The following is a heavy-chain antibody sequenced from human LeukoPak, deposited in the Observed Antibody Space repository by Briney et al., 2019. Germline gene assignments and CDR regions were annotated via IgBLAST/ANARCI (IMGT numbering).Heavy chain of an antibody. CDR1: GVSISSSNSY. V-gene: IGHV4-39*07. Sequence: SETLSLTCTVSGVSISSSNSYWGWIRQPPGKGLEWIGSIYYSGNTYYNASLKSQVSISIDTSKNQFSLKLSSVTAADTAVYYCARGALGLDVINYYYMDVWGKGTTVTVSS. CDR3: ARGALGLDVINYYYMDV. D-gene: IGHD3-10*01. J-gene: IGHJ6*03. CDR2: IYYSGNT.